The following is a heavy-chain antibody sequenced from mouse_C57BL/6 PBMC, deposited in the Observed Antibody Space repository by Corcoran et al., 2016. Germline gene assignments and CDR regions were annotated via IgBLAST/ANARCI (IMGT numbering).Heavy chain of an antibody. CDR3: AKGYDGWFAY. CDR2: INTSNGGT. CDR1: GYTFTSYW. Sequence: QLQHPGTELLKPAASLKLSCKASGYTFTSYWMHWVKQRPGQGLEWIVNINTSNGGTNYTEKFKIKATLTVDKSSSTAYMQLSSLTSEDSAVYYCAKGYDGWFAYWGQGTLVTVSA. D-gene: IGHD2-2*01. V-gene: IGHV1-53*01. J-gene: IGHJ3*01.